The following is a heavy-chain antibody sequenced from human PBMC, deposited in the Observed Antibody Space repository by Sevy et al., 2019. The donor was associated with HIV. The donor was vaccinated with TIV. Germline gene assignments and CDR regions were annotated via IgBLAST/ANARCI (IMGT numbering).Heavy chain of an antibody. CDR3: VSGGGRGYDFRAFDY. Sequence: SETLSLTCTVSGGSISSYYWSWIRQPPGKGLEWIGYIYYSGSTNYNPSLKSRVTISVDTSKNQFSLKLSSVTAADTAVYYCVSGGGRGYDFRAFDYWGQGTLVTVSS. CDR1: GGSISSYY. V-gene: IGHV4-59*01. J-gene: IGHJ4*02. CDR2: IYYSGST. D-gene: IGHD5-12*01.